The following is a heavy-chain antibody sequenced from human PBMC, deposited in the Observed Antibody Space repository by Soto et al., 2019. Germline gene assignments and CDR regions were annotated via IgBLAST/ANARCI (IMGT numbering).Heavy chain of an antibody. CDR2: LKSDNCGA. V-gene: IGHV1-2*02. CDR1: GYTFTGHY. CDR3: ARHLCSLGSGSACPIYGMGL. D-gene: IGHD3-10*01. Sequence: ASVKVSCKASGYTFTGHYMHWVRQVSGKGLEYLGWLKSDNCGAYFAPKFQGRVTFTSDTSTTTVYMEISGLRSADTDGYFCARHLCSLGSGSACPIYGMGLWGQGTTVTV. J-gene: IGHJ6*02.